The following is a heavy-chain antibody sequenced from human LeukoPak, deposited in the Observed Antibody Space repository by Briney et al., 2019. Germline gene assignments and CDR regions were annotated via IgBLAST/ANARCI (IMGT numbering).Heavy chain of an antibody. D-gene: IGHD3-22*01. CDR2: INPNSGAT. V-gene: IGHV1-2*02. CDR3: ARVGGIYYYDSSGYPTYFDS. CDR1: GYTFTSYD. Sequence: ASVKVSCKASGYTFTSYDINWVRQATGQGLEWMGWINPNSGATNYAQKFQGRVTMTRDTSISTAYMELSRLRSDDTAVYYCARVGGIYYYDSSGYPTYFDSWGQGTLVTVSS. J-gene: IGHJ4*02.